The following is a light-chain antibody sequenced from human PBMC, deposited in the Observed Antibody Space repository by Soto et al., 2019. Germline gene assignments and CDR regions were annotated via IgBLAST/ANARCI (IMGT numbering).Light chain of an antibody. CDR3: QQYGSSPRT. CDR2: GAS. Sequence: EIVLTQFPGTLSLSPGERATLSCRASQSVTGNSLAWYQQKLGRAPRVLIYGASNRATGIPDRFSGSGSGTDFTLTITRLEPEDFAVYYCQQYGSSPRTFGQGTKVDIK. V-gene: IGKV3-20*01. J-gene: IGKJ1*01. CDR1: QSVTGNS.